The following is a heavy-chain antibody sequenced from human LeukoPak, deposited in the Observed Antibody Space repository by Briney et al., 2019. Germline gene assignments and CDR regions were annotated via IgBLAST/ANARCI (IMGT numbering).Heavy chain of an antibody. Sequence: SETLSLTCAVSGGSISSGGYSWSWIRQPPGKGLEWIGYIYHSGSTYYNPSLKSRVTISVDRSKNQFSLKLSSVAATDTAVYCCARGGAYYYDSSGYMFDYWGQGTLVTVSS. D-gene: IGHD3-22*01. CDR3: ARGGAYYYDSSGYMFDY. J-gene: IGHJ4*02. CDR2: IYHSGST. CDR1: GGSISSGGYS. V-gene: IGHV4-30-2*01.